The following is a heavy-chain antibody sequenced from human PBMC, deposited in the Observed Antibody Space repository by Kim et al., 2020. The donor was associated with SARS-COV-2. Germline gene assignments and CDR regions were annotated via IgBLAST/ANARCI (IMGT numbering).Heavy chain of an antibody. D-gene: IGHD6-13*01. Sequence: ASVKVSCKASGYTFTSYAMNWVRQAPGQGLEWMGWINTNTGNPTYAQGFTGRFVFSLDTSVSTAYLQISSLKAEVTAVYYCARDGQQPVKGAFDIWGQGTMVTVSS. J-gene: IGHJ3*02. CDR1: GYTFTSYA. V-gene: IGHV7-4-1*02. CDR2: INTNTGNP. CDR3: ARDGQQPVKGAFDI.